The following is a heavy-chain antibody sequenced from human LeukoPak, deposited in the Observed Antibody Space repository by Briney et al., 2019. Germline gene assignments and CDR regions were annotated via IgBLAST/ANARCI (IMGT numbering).Heavy chain of an antibody. CDR1: GASFSRNTYY. Sequence: SETLSLTCTVSGASFSRNTYYWAWIRQPPGKGLEWCGSIFNAGSTFYNPSLTSRVTISVDTSKNQFSLRLSSVTAADTAMYYCARNMTNIIVAERIHAFDIWGQGTIVTVSS. J-gene: IGHJ3*02. D-gene: IGHD2-21*01. CDR3: ARNMTNIIVAERIHAFDI. CDR2: IFNAGST. V-gene: IGHV4-39*01.